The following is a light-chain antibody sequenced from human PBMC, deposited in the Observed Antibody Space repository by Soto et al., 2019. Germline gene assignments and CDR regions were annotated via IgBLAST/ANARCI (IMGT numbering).Light chain of an antibody. V-gene: IGKV1-5*01. CDR2: DGS. Sequence: DIQMTQSPSTLAASIGDRDNNTCLASQNIHTWLAWYQQRPGKAPKLLIYDGSTLESGVPSRFSGGGSGTEFSLTVSSLQPDDFATYYCQQYDIDWTFGLGTKVDIK. CDR1: QNIHTW. J-gene: IGKJ1*01. CDR3: QQYDIDWT.